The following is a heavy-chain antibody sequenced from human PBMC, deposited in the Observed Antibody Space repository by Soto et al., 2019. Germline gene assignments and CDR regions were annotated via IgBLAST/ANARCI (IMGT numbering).Heavy chain of an antibody. D-gene: IGHD4-4*01. Sequence: ASVKVSCKASGGTFSTYAISWVRQAPGQGLEWMGGIIPVFGTRKYAQKFQGRVTITADESTSTAYMELSSLRSEDTAVYYCARGVWTNYKNFRDWFDPWGQGTLVTVSS. CDR1: GGTFSTYA. CDR3: ARGVWTNYKNFRDWFDP. CDR2: IIPVFGTR. J-gene: IGHJ5*02. V-gene: IGHV1-69*13.